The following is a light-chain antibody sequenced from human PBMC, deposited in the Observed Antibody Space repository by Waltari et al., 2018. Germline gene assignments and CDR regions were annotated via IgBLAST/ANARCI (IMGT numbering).Light chain of an antibody. CDR2: DTS. Sequence: EIVLTQSPPTLSLSPGERATLFCRATQSVSTYFAWYQQKPGQAPRRLIYDTSNRAAGIPARFTGRGSGTDFTLTISGLEPEDFAVYYCQQGSTFGQGTRLEIK. CDR3: QQGST. J-gene: IGKJ5*01. CDR1: QSVSTY. V-gene: IGKV3-11*01.